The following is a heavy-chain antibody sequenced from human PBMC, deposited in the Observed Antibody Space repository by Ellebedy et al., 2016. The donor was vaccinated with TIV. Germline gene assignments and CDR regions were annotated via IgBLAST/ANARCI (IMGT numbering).Heavy chain of an antibody. Sequence: MPSETLSLTCTVSRGSINSYYWSWIRQPPGKGLEWIGNIYYSGSTNYNPSLKSRVTISVDTSKNQFSLKLSSVTAADTAVFYCASGFSYGLLDYWGQGTLVAVSS. J-gene: IGHJ4*02. CDR1: RGSINSYY. V-gene: IGHV4-59*01. CDR3: ASGFSYGLLDY. D-gene: IGHD5-18*01. CDR2: IYYSGST.